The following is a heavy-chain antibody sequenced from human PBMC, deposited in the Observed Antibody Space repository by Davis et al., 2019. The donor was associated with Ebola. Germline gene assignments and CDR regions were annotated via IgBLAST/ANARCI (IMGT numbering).Heavy chain of an antibody. CDR2: ISSSSSYI. Sequence: GGSLRLSCAASGFTFSSYSMNWVRQAPGKGLEWVSSISSSSSYIYYADSVKGRFTISRDNAKNSLYLQMNSLRAEDTAVYYCARDWRFLEWFAFDYWGQGTLVTVSS. J-gene: IGHJ4*02. CDR1: GFTFSSYS. D-gene: IGHD3-3*01. V-gene: IGHV3-21*01. CDR3: ARDWRFLEWFAFDY.